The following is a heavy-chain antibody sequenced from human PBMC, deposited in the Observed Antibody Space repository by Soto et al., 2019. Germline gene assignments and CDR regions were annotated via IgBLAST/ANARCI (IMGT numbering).Heavy chain of an antibody. D-gene: IGHD2-2*02. V-gene: IGHV3-30*18. CDR1: GFTFSSYG. Sequence: PGGSLRLSCAASGFTFSSYGMHWVRQAPGKGLEWVAVISYDGSNKYYADSVKGRFTISRDNSKNTLYLQMNSLRAEDTAVYYCAKGDCSSNSCYKFDYWGQGTLVTVSS. J-gene: IGHJ4*02. CDR2: ISYDGSNK. CDR3: AKGDCSSNSCYKFDY.